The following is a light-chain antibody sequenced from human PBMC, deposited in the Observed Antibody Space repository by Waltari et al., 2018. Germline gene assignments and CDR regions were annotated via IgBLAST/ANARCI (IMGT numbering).Light chain of an antibody. J-gene: IGLJ2*01. CDR1: SSDVDVYNY. CDR3: CSYAGSYTFDVV. V-gene: IGLV2-11*01. CDR2: DVT. Sequence: QSALTQPRSVSGSPGQSVTVSCTGTSSDVDVYNYVSWYQQYPGKAPNLLIYDVTERPSGAPGRFSGSKSGNSASLTISGLRADDEADYYCCSYAGSYTFDVVFGGGTKLTVL.